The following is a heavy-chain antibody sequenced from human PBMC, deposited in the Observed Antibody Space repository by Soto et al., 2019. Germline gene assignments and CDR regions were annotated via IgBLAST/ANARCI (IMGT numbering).Heavy chain of an antibody. J-gene: IGHJ3*02. D-gene: IGHD2-21*01. CDR2: INAGNGNT. CDR1: GYTFTSYA. V-gene: IGHV1-3*01. CDR3: ARDQTDCGGACVAFDI. Sequence: ASVKVSCKASGYTFTSYAMHWVRQAPGQRLEWMGWINAGNGNTKYSQKFQGRVTITADKSASTAYMELSSLRSEDTAVYYCARDQTDCGGACVAFDIWGKGTMVTVSS.